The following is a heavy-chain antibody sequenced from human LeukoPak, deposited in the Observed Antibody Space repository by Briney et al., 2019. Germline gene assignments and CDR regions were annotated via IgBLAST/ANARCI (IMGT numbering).Heavy chain of an antibody. V-gene: IGHV4-34*01. CDR1: GGSFSGYY. J-gene: IGHJ6*02. D-gene: IGHD2-2*01. CDR3: ARSPCSSTSCYYYYGMDV. CDR2: NNHSGST. Sequence: PSETLSLTCTVSGGSFSGYYWSWIRQPPGKGLEWIGENNHSGSTNFNPSLKSRVTISLDTSKNQFSLKLSSVTAADTAVYYCARSPCSSTSCYYYYGMDVWGQGTTVTVSS.